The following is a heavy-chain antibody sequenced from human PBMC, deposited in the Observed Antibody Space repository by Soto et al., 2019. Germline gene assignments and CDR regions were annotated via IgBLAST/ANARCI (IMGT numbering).Heavy chain of an antibody. CDR3: ARDLLREHTADY. V-gene: IGHV1-46*01. J-gene: IGHJ4*02. CDR1: GYTFTSYY. D-gene: IGHD3-9*01. Sequence: AYGKFPCKASGYTFTSYYMHWVRQAPGQGLEWMGIINPSGGSTSYAQKFQGRVTMTRDTSTGTVYMELSSLRSEDTAVYYCARDLLREHTADYWGQGTLVTVSS. CDR2: INPSGGST.